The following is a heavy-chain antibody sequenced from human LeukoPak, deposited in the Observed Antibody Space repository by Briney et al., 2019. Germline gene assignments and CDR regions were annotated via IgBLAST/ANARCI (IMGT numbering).Heavy chain of an antibody. D-gene: IGHD3-9*01. Sequence: SQTLSLTCAISGDSVSSNSAAWNWTRQSPSRGLEWLGRTYYRSKWYNDYAVSVKSRITINPDTSKNQFSLQLNSVTPEDTAVYYCARDYDILTGYPHSDAFDIWGQGTMVTVSS. J-gene: IGHJ3*02. CDR3: ARDYDILTGYPHSDAFDI. CDR1: GDSVSSNSAA. CDR2: TYYRSKWYN. V-gene: IGHV6-1*01.